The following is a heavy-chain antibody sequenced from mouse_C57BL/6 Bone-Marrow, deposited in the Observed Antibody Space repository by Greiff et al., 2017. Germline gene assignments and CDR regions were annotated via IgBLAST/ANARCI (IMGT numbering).Heavy chain of an antibody. CDR3: ARGDYYGSSYRYFDV. CDR2: IDPSDSYT. CDR1: GYTFTSYW. D-gene: IGHD1-1*01. J-gene: IGHJ1*03. V-gene: IGHV1-69*01. Sequence: QVQLQQPGAELVMPGASVKLSCKASGYTFTSYWMHWVKQRPGQGLEWIGEIDPSDSYTNYNQKFKGKSTLTVDKSSSTAYMQLISLTSEDSAVYYCARGDYYGSSYRYFDVWGTGTTVTVSS.